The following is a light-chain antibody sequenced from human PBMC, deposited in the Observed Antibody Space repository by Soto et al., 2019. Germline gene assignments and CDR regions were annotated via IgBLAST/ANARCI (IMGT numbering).Light chain of an antibody. J-gene: IGKJ4*01. V-gene: IGKV3-11*01. CDR1: QSIPNNN. CDR3: QQRKTWPLT. CDR2: GAF. Sequence: ERVLRGSPDTLRLSPGESASISWRASQSIPNNNLAWYQQKPGQAPRLLFYGAFNRASGIPARFSGSGSGTDFTLTISNLEPEDFAVYYCQQRKTWPLTFGGGTKVDIK.